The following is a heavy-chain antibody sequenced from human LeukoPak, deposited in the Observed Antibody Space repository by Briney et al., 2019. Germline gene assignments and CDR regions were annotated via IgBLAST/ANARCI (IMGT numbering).Heavy chain of an antibody. Sequence: PSETLSLTCTVSGGSISSSSYYWGWIRQPPGKGLEWIGYISYSGSTNYNPSLNSRLTISVDTSKTQFSLNLRSVTAADTAVYYCAATLTSWYFDSWGRGTLVTVSS. J-gene: IGHJ4*01. CDR3: AATLTSWYFDS. CDR1: GGSISSSSYY. V-gene: IGHV4-61*05. D-gene: IGHD2-15*01. CDR2: ISYSGST.